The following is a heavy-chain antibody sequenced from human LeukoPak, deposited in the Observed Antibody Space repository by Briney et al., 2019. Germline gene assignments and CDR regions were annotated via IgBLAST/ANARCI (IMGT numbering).Heavy chain of an antibody. J-gene: IGHJ3*02. Sequence: ASVKGSCKASGYTFTSHYMHWVRQAPGQGLEWMGIINPSGGSTSYAQKFQGRVTMTRDTSTSTVYMELSSLRSEDTAVYYCARGSPRHSNYFAFDIWGQGTTVTVSS. CDR2: INPSGGST. CDR1: GYTFTSHY. CDR3: ARGSPRHSNYFAFDI. V-gene: IGHV1-46*03. D-gene: IGHD4-11*01.